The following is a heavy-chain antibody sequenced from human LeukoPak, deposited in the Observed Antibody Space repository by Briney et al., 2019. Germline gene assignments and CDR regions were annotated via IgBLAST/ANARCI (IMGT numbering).Heavy chain of an antibody. D-gene: IGHD5-18*01. CDR3: AKGVRGYSYAIDY. Sequence: PGGSLRLSCAASGFPLSSYAMSWVRQVPGKGLEWVSATSSSDDGTYHADSVRGRFTIYRDNFRNTLYLQMNRLRVEDAALYYCAKGVRGYSYAIDYWGQGTLVTVSS. CDR2: TSSSDDGT. CDR1: GFPLSSYA. J-gene: IGHJ4*02. V-gene: IGHV3-23*01.